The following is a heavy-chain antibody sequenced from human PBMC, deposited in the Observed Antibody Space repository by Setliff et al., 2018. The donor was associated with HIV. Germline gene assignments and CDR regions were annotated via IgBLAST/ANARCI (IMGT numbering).Heavy chain of an antibody. D-gene: IGHD6-13*01. CDR1: GGSLSGYY. J-gene: IGHJ4*02. CDR3: AAASSWDPLLDY. V-gene: IGHV4-34*01. Sequence: SETLSLTCAVYGGSLSGYYWTWIRQPPGKGLEWIGEINHSGSTNYNPSLKSRVTISIDTSKNQFSLKLSSVTAADTAMYYCAAASSWDPLLDYWGQGTLVTVSS. CDR2: INHSGST.